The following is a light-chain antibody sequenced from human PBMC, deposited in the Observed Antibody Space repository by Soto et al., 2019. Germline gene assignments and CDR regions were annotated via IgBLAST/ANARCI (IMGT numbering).Light chain of an antibody. CDR2: DAS. Sequence: DIQMTQSPSSLSASVGDRVTITCQASQDITKYLSWFQQKPGKVPQLLIYDASELETGVPSRFSGSGSGTDFTFTISSLQPEDIATYYCQHYDNLPYTFGQGTKLEMK. CDR3: QHYDNLPYT. J-gene: IGKJ2*01. CDR1: QDITKY. V-gene: IGKV1-33*01.